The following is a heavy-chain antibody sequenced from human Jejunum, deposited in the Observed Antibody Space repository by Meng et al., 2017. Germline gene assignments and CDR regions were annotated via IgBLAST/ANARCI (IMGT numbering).Heavy chain of an antibody. CDR1: GGSIESNTW. D-gene: IGHD3-10*02. CDR3: ARADYVRYFDL. Sequence: VQLQESVPGLVNPSETLALSCAVSGGSIESNTWWTWIRQPPGQGLEWIGEVYHSGSTHYNPSLQSRVTISIDNSKNRFSLSLNSVTAADTAIYYCARADYVRYFDLWGRGTLVTVSS. J-gene: IGHJ2*01. CDR2: VYHSGST. V-gene: IGHV4-4*02.